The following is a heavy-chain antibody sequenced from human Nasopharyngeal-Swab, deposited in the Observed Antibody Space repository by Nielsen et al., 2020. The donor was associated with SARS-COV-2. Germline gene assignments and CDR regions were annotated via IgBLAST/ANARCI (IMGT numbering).Heavy chain of an antibody. J-gene: IGHJ4*02. CDR2: ISSSTSTI. Sequence: GESLKISFAASGFTFSDYSMNWVRQAPGKGLEWVSYISSSTSTIFYADSVKGRFTISRDNAKNSLYLQMNSLRAEDTAVYYCARDPKGYFDYWGQGTLVPLSS. CDR3: ARDPKGYFDY. CDR1: GFTFSDYS. V-gene: IGHV3-48*01.